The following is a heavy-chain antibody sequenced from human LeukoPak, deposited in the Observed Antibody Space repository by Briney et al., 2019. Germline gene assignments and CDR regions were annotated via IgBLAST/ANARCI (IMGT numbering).Heavy chain of an antibody. J-gene: IGHJ4*02. Sequence: SETLSLTCAVYGGSFSGYYWGWIRQSPGKGLEWIGEINHSGSTSYNPSLKSRVTISIDTSKNQFSLKLSSVTAADTAVYYCARGVPRFDSWGQGTLVTVSS. CDR2: INHSGST. CDR3: ARGVPRFDS. D-gene: IGHD2-2*01. CDR1: GGSFSGYY. V-gene: IGHV4-34*01.